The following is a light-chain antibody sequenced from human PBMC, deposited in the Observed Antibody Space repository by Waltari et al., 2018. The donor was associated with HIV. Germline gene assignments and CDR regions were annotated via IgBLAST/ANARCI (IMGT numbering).Light chain of an antibody. V-gene: IGLV3-21*04. Sequence: SYVLTQPPSVSVAPGKTARITCGGNNIGSKSVHWYQPKPGQAPVLVIYDDSDRPSGIPGRFSGANSGNTATLTISGVEAGDEADYYCQVWDSSSDHWVFGGGTKLTVL. CDR3: QVWDSSSDHWV. CDR2: DDS. CDR1: NIGSKS. J-gene: IGLJ3*02.